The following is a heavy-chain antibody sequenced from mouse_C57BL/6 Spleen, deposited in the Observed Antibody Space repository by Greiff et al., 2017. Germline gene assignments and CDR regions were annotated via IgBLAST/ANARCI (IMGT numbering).Heavy chain of an antibody. CDR2: IDPENGDT. CDR3: TFSSGSDY. Sequence: VQLQQSGAELVRPGASVKLSCTASGFNIKDDYMHWVKQRPEQGLEWIGWIDPENGDTEYASKFQGKATITADTSSNTAYLQLSSLTSEYTAVYYCTFSSGSDYWGQGTTLTVSS. CDR1: GFNIKDDY. J-gene: IGHJ2*01. D-gene: IGHD3-2*02. V-gene: IGHV14-4*01.